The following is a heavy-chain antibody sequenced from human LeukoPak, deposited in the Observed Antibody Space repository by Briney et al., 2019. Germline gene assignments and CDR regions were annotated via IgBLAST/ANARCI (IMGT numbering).Heavy chain of an antibody. CDR1: GGSISSYY. V-gene: IGHV4-59*01. D-gene: IGHD3-9*01. CDR2: IYYSGST. Sequence: PSETLSLTCTVSGGSISSYYWSWIRQPPGKGLEWIGYIYYSGSTNYNPSLKSRVTISVDTSKNQCSLKLSSVTAADTAVYYCAREGYDILTGYLYNWFDPWGLGTLVTVSS. J-gene: IGHJ5*02. CDR3: AREGYDILTGYLYNWFDP.